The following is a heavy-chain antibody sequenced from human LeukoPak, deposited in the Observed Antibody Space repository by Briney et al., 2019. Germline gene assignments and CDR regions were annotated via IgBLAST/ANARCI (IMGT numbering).Heavy chain of an antibody. V-gene: IGHV1-3*03. CDR1: GYTFTGYY. CDR2: INAGNGNT. D-gene: IGHD2-15*01. J-gene: IGHJ4*02. Sequence: ASVKVSCKASGYTFTGYYMHWVRQAPGQRLEWMGWINAGNGNTKYSQEFQGRVTITRDTSASTAYMELSSLRSEDMAVYYCARGSLHQTGIDYWGQGTLVTVSS. CDR3: ARGSLHQTGIDY.